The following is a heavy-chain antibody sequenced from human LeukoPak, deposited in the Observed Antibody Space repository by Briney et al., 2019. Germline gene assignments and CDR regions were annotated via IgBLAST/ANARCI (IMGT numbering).Heavy chain of an antibody. V-gene: IGHV3-30*01. CDR3: ARSTESHQTWELGVDY. D-gene: IGHD1-26*01. J-gene: IGHJ4*02. Sequence: QPGGSVRLSCAASGFTFSSYAMHWVRQAPGKGLEWVAVISYDGSNKYYADSVKGRFTISRDNSKNTLYLQMNSLRAEDTAVYYCARSTESHQTWELGVDYWGQGTLVTVSS. CDR2: ISYDGSNK. CDR1: GFTFSSYA.